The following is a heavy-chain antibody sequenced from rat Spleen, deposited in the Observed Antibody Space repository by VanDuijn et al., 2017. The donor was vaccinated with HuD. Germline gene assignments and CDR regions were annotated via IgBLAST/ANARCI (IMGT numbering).Heavy chain of an antibody. Sequence: EVQLVESGGGLVQPGRSLKLSCVASGFRFSSYWMYWVRQAPTKGLEWVATISYDGSSTFYRDSVKGRFTISRGNAENSLYLQMDSLRSEDTATYYCARGRLFDYWGQGVMVTVSS. CDR1: GFRFSSYW. V-gene: IGHV5-29*01. J-gene: IGHJ2*01. CDR2: ISYDGSST. CDR3: ARGRLFDY.